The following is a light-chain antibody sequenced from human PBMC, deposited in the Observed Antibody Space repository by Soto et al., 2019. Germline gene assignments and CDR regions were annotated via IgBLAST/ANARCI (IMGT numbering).Light chain of an antibody. J-gene: IGKJ1*01. V-gene: IGKV3-15*01. CDR2: GAS. CDR3: QQYNNWPRT. Sequence: EIVMTQSPATLSVSPGERATLSCRASQSVSSNLAWYQQKPGQAPRLLIYGASTRATGIPARFSGSDSGTEFTLTISSLQSEDFAVYHCQQYNNWPRTFGQGTKVEIK. CDR1: QSVSSN.